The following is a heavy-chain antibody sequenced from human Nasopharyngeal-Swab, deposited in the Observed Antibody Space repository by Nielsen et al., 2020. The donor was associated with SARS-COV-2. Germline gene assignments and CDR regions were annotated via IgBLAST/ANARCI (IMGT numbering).Heavy chain of an antibody. J-gene: IGHJ5*02. CDR2: INHSGST. V-gene: IGHV4-34*01. CDR1: GGSFSGYY. D-gene: IGHD2-2*01. CDR3: ARGLPDIVVVPAPSPFDP. Sequence: SETLSLTCAVYGGSFSGYYWSWIRQPPGKGLEWIGEINHSGSTNYNPSLKSRVTISVDTSKNQFSLKLSSVAAADTAVYYCARGLPDIVVVPAPSPFDPWGQGTLATVSS.